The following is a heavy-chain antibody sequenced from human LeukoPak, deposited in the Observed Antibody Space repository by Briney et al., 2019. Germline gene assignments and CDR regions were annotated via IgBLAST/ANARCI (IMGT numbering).Heavy chain of an antibody. Sequence: PSETLSLTCTVSGGSISSGGYYWSWIRQHPGKGLEWIGYIYYSGSTYYNPSLKSRVTISVDTSKNQFSLKLSSVTAADTAVYYCASSGSYVFPVFDYWGQGTLVTVSS. D-gene: IGHD1-26*01. CDR1: GGSISSGGYY. CDR3: ASSGSYVFPVFDY. CDR2: IYYSGST. V-gene: IGHV4-31*03. J-gene: IGHJ4*02.